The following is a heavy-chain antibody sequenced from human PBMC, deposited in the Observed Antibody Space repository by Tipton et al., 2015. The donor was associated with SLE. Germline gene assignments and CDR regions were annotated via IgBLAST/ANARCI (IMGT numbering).Heavy chain of an antibody. CDR3: ARGAARVGYDSSGDYTWDY. Sequence: TLSLTCTVSGGSISSHYWSWIRQSPGKGLEWIGYIYYSGSTNYNPSLKSRVTISVDTSKSQFSLKLRSVTVADTAVFYCARGAARVGYDSSGDYTWDYWVQGSLVTVSS. V-gene: IGHV4-59*11. D-gene: IGHD3-22*01. J-gene: IGHJ4*02. CDR1: GGSISSHY. CDR2: IYYSGST.